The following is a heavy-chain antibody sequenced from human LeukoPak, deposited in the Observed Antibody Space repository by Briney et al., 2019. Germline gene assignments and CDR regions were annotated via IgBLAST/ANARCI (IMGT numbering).Heavy chain of an antibody. J-gene: IGHJ4*02. D-gene: IGHD6-19*01. CDR1: GFTFSRYA. CDR2: ISGSGGST. Sequence: PGGSLRLSCEASGFTFSRYAMTWVRQAPGKGLEWISTISGSGGSTYYADSVKGRFTISRNNSKNTLYLQMNSLRAEDTAVYYCAKRDQALAGTIDYWGQGTLVTVSS. CDR3: AKRDQALAGTIDY. V-gene: IGHV3-23*01.